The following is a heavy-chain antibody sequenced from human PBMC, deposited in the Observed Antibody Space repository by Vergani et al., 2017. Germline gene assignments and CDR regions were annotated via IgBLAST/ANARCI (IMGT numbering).Heavy chain of an antibody. CDR3: ARESRDSSGWWDYYHGMDV. J-gene: IGHJ6*02. CDR2: INPSGGST. Sequence: QVQLVQSGAEVKKPGASVKVSCKASGYTFTSYYMHWVRQAPGQGLEWMGIINPSGGSTSYAQKFQGRVTMTRDTSTSTVYMELSSLRSEDTAVYYCARESRDSSGWWDYYHGMDVWGQGTTVTVSS. V-gene: IGHV1-46*03. CDR1: GYTFTSYY. D-gene: IGHD6-19*01.